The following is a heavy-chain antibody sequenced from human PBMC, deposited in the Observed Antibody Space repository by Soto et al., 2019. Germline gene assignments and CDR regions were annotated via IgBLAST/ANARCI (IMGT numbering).Heavy chain of an antibody. CDR2: IIPIFGTT. CDR1: GGTFSSYA. CDR3: AGSYKYRSGTFDAFDI. D-gene: IGHD3-10*01. V-gene: IGHV1-69*01. Sequence: QVQLVQSGTEVKKPGSSVKVSCKASGGTFSSYAISWVRQAPGQGLEWMGGIIPIFGTTNYAQRFQGRVSITADESTSTTYMELSSLRSEDTAVYYCAGSYKYRSGTFDAFDIWGQGTLVTVSS. J-gene: IGHJ3*02.